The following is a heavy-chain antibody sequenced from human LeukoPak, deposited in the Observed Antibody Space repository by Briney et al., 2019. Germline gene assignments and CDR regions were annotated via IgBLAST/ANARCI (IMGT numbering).Heavy chain of an antibody. D-gene: IGHD6-19*01. CDR3: ARVAPIAVAGTWDY. CDR2: IIPILGIA. Sequence: SVKVSCKASGGTFISYAISWVRQAPVQGLEWMGRIIPILGIANYAQKFQGRVTITADISTSTAYMELSSLRSEDTAVYYCARVAPIAVAGTWDYWGQGTLVTVSS. CDR1: GGTFISYA. J-gene: IGHJ4*02. V-gene: IGHV1-69*04.